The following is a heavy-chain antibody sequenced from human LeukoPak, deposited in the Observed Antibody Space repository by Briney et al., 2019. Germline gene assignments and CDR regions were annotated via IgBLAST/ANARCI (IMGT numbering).Heavy chain of an antibody. CDR1: GGSISSGGYY. CDR2: IYYSGST. CDR3: ARADCSSTSRYTAGPFDY. D-gene: IGHD2-2*02. V-gene: IGHV4-31*03. J-gene: IGHJ4*02. Sequence: SQTLSLTCTVSGGSISSGGYYWSWIRQHPGKGLEWTGYIYYSGSTYYNPSLKSRVTISVDTSKNQFSLKLSSVTAADTAVYYCARADCSSTSRYTAGPFDYWGQGTLVTVSS.